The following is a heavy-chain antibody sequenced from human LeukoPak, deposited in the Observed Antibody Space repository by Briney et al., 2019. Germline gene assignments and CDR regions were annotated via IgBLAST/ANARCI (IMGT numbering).Heavy chain of an antibody. CDR3: ARHRRDHDFWSGSNPTDYYYYMDV. V-gene: IGHV4-39*01. CDR2: IYYSGHT. CDR1: GGSISSRNYY. J-gene: IGHJ6*03. D-gene: IGHD3-3*01. Sequence: PSETLYLTCTVSGGSISSRNYYWGWIRQPPGNGLEWIGTIYYSGHTYYNPSPKSRVTIFVDTSQNQFSLKLSSVTAADTAVYYCARHRRDHDFWSGSNPTDYYYYMDVWGKGTSVTVSS.